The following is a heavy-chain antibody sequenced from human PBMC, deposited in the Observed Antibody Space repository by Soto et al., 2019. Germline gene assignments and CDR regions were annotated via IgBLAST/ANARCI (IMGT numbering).Heavy chain of an antibody. CDR2: ISDSAGST. CDR3: AKHSRETTTCCGED. D-gene: IGHD2-2*01. V-gene: IGHV3-23*01. J-gene: IGHJ4*02. Sequence: GGSLRLSCAASGFTFSNYAMSWVRQAPGRGLEWVSGISDSAGSTYYADSVKGRFTISRDNSESTLYLQMNSLRAEDTAVYYCAKHSRETTTCCGEDWGQGXLVTVSS. CDR1: GFTFSNYA.